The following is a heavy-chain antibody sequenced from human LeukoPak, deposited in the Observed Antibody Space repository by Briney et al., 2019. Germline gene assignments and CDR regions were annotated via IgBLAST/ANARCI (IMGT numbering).Heavy chain of an antibody. V-gene: IGHV3-9*01. CDR2: ISWNSGSI. D-gene: IGHD5-12*01. CDR1: GFNFDDYA. CDR3: AKVIVATTTGGHFDY. J-gene: IGHJ4*02. Sequence: GGSLRLSCAASGFNFDDYAMHWVRQAPGKGLEWVSGISWNSGSIGYADSVKGRFTISRDNAKNSLYLQMNSLRAEDTALYYCAKVIVATTTGGHFDYWGQGTLVTVSS.